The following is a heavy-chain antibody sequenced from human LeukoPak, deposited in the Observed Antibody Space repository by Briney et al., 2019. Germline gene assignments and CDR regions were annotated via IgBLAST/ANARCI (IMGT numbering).Heavy chain of an antibody. J-gene: IGHJ4*02. CDR3: AKLDYYDTH. D-gene: IGHD3-22*01. V-gene: IGHV3-48*04. CDR2: ISDSGSAI. Sequence: PGRSLRLSCAASGFTFSSYGMHWVRQAPGKGLEWVSYISDSGSAIYYADSVKGRLTISRDNAKNSLYLQMNSLRAEDTAVYFCAKLDYYDTHWGQGTLVTVSS. CDR1: GFTFSSYG.